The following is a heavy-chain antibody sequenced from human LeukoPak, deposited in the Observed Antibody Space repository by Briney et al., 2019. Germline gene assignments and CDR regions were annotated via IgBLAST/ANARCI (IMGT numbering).Heavy chain of an antibody. V-gene: IGHV3-7*03. D-gene: IGHD4-17*01. CDR1: GFTFSSYV. CDR3: ARGHFMTTVTTERPYNDAFDI. CDR2: IKQDGSER. J-gene: IGHJ3*02. Sequence: GGSLRLSCAASGFTFSSYVMSWVRQAPGKGLEWMANIKQDGSERNYVGSVKGRFTLSRDNTKNSVYLQMNSLRADDTAVYYCARGHFMTTVTTERPYNDAFDIWGQGTMVTVSS.